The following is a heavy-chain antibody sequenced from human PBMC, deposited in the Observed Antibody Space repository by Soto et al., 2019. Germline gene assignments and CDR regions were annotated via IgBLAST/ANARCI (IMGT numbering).Heavy chain of an antibody. D-gene: IGHD6-25*01. CDR2: IMPMFGAA. Sequence: QVQLVQSGAEVKKPGSSVKVSGKASGGTFSNYAISWVRQAPGQGLEWMGSIMPMFGAANYAQKFQGTVTITADESTTTVYMELSNLRSEDTAVYFCARGSIAAASYFDYWGQGTLITVSS. CDR1: GGTFSNYA. V-gene: IGHV1-69*01. J-gene: IGHJ4*02. CDR3: ARGSIAAASYFDY.